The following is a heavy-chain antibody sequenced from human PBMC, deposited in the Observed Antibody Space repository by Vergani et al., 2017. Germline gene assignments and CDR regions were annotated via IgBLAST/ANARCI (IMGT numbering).Heavy chain of an antibody. Sequence: EVQLLESGGGLVQPGGSLRLSCAASGFTFDDYTMHWVRQAPGKGLEWVSLISWDGGSTYYADSVKGRFTISRDNSKNSLYLQMNSLRTEDTALYYCATSPPDYDFWSGYLDYWGQGTLVTVSS. CDR3: ATSPPDYDFWSGYLDY. D-gene: IGHD3-3*01. CDR1: GFTFDDYT. V-gene: IGHV3-43*01. CDR2: ISWDGGST. J-gene: IGHJ4*02.